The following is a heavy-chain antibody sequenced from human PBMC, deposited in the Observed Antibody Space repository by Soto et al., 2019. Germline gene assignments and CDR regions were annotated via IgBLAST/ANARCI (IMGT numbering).Heavy chain of an antibody. CDR3: ARDLGAGKTRNAFDI. CDR2: ISSSSSYI. D-gene: IGHD1-1*01. V-gene: IGHV3-21*01. J-gene: IGHJ3*02. CDR1: GFTFSSYS. Sequence: EVQLVESGGGLVKPGGSLRLSCAASGFTFSSYSMNWVRQAPGKGLEWVSSISSSSSYIYYADSVKGRFTISRDNAKNSLHLQMNSLRAEDTSVYYCARDLGAGKTRNAFDIWGQGTMVTVSS.